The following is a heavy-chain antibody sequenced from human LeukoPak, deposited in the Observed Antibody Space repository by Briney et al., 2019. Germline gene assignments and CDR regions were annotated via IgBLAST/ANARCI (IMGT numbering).Heavy chain of an antibody. CDR3: ARAGVATWQY. J-gene: IGHJ4*02. CDR1: GGSISSYY. D-gene: IGHD5-12*01. Sequence: TSETLSLTCTVSGGSISSYYWSWIRQPPGKGLEWIGYIYYSGSTNYNPSLKSRVTISVDTSKNQFSLKLSSVTAADTAVYYCARAGVATWQYWGQGTLVTVSS. CDR2: IYYSGST. V-gene: IGHV4-59*12.